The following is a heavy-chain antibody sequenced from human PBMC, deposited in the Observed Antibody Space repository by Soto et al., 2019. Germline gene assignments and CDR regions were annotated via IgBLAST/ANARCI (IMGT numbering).Heavy chain of an antibody. CDR3: ARSGHLFDY. Sequence: QVQLQQWGAGLLKPSETLSLTCAVYGGPFSDYYWSWIRQPPETGLEWIGEINHSGSTNYNPSLRRRVSISVDTPKNQFSLKLSSVTAADTAVYYCARSGHLFDYWGQGISVTVSS. J-gene: IGHJ4*02. CDR2: INHSGST. CDR1: GGPFSDYY. V-gene: IGHV4-34*01. D-gene: IGHD3-10*01.